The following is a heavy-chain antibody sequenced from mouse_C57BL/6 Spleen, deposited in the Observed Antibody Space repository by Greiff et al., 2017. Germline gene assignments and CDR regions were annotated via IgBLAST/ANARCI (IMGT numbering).Heavy chain of an antibody. V-gene: IGHV1-53*01. D-gene: IGHD1-1*01. Sequence: QVQLQQPGTELVKPGASVKLSCKASGYTFTSYWMHWVKQRPGQGLEWIGNINPSNGGTNYNEKFKSKATLTVDKSSSTAYMQLSSLTAEDSAVXYGARSDYGRSHRWYFDVWGTGTTVTVSS. CDR3: ARSDYGRSHRWYFDV. J-gene: IGHJ1*03. CDR2: INPSNGGT. CDR1: GYTFTSYW.